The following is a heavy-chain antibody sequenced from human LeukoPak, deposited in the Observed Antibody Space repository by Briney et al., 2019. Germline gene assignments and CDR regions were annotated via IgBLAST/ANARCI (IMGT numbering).Heavy chain of an antibody. Sequence: SETLSLTCAVYGGSFSGYYWSWIRQPPGKGLEWIGEINHSGSTNYNPPLKSRVTISVDTSKNQFSLKLSSVTAADTAVYYCARARRVPLNWFDPWGQGTLVTVSS. J-gene: IGHJ5*02. D-gene: IGHD6-19*01. CDR1: GGSFSGYY. CDR3: ARARRVPLNWFDP. V-gene: IGHV4-34*01. CDR2: INHSGST.